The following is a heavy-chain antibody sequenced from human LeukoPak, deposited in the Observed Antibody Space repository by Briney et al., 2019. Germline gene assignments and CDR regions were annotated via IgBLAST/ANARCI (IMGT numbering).Heavy chain of an antibody. J-gene: IGHJ4*02. D-gene: IGHD6-19*01. V-gene: IGHV4-4*02. CDR3: ARDLGYSSGWYGGSYFDY. CDR2: IYHSGST. CDR1: GGSISSSNW. Sequence: SETLSLTCAVSGGSISSSNWWSWVRQPPGKGLEWIGEIYHSGSTNYNPSLKSRVTISVDKSKNQFSLKLSPVAAADTAVYYCARDLGYSSGWYGGSYFDYWGQGTLVTVSS.